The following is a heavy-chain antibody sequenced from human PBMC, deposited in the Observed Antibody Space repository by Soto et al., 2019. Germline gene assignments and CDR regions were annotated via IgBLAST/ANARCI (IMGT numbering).Heavy chain of an antibody. Sequence: EVQLLESGGGLVQPGGSLRLSCAASGFTFSSYAMSWVRQAPGKGLEWVSAISGSGGSTYYADSVKGRFTISRDNSKNTLYLKMNSLRAEDTAVYYCAKDSEQWRDLYYFAYWGQGPLVTVSS. CDR2: ISGSGGST. J-gene: IGHJ4*02. D-gene: IGHD6-19*01. V-gene: IGHV3-23*01. CDR3: AKDSEQWRDLYYFAY. CDR1: GFTFSSYA.